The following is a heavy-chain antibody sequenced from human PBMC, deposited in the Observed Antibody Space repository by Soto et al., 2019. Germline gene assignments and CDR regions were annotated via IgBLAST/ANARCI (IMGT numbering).Heavy chain of an antibody. Sequence: SETLSLTCTVSGGSISSGDYYWSWIRQPPGKGLEWIGYIYYSGSTYYNPSLKSRVTISVDTSKNQFSLKLSSVTAADTAVYYCASLSRRWQQLVSYWFDPWGQGTLVTVSS. V-gene: IGHV4-30-4*01. CDR1: GGSISSGDYY. J-gene: IGHJ5*02. CDR2: IYYSGST. CDR3: ASLSRRWQQLVSYWFDP. D-gene: IGHD6-13*01.